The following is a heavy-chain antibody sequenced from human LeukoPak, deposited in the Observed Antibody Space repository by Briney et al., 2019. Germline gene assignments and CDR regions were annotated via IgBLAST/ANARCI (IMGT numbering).Heavy chain of an antibody. Sequence: GGSLRLSCAASVFTFSGYSMNWVRQAPGKGLEWVSSISGSSSYIYYADSVKGRFTISRDNAKNSLYLQMNSLRAEDTAVYYCASFFKALYSNGWYRSQYNWFVPWGQGTLVTVSS. CDR1: VFTFSGYS. CDR3: ASFFKALYSNGWYRSQYNWFVP. V-gene: IGHV3-21*01. D-gene: IGHD6-19*01. CDR2: ISGSSSYI. J-gene: IGHJ5*02.